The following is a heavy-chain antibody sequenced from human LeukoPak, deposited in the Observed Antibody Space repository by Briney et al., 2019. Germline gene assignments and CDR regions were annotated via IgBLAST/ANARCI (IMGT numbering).Heavy chain of an antibody. CDR1: GFTFNYAW. Sequence: GGSLRLSCAASGFTFNYAWMSWVRQVPGKGLEWVGQTVSEIDGGTTDYATPVKGRFTISRDDSKSTLYLQMNSLKIEGAAVYYCTTDEDWNYARKDVWGQGATVIVSS. V-gene: IGHV3-15*04. CDR3: TTDEDWNYARKDV. CDR2: TVSEIDGGTT. D-gene: IGHD1-7*01. J-gene: IGHJ6*02.